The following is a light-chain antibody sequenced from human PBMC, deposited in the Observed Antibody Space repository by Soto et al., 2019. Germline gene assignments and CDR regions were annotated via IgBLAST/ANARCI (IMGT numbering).Light chain of an antibody. J-gene: IGKJ1*01. V-gene: IGKV3D-15*01. CDR3: QHYNTCPKA. Sequence: DILMTQSPATLSVSAGARATISCRASQSVSYYLAWYQQKPGQAPRLLIYDASNRATGIPARFSGSGFGTEFTLNISSLQPDDSAIYYCQHYNTCPKAFGHGTKVDIK. CDR1: QSVSYY. CDR2: DAS.